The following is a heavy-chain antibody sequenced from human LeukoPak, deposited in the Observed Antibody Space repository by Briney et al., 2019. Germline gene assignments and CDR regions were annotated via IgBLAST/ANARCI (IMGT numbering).Heavy chain of an antibody. Sequence: PGGSLRLSCAASGFTFRSYWMSWVRQGPGKGLEWVANIKQHGSEKYYVDSVKGRFTISRDNAKNSLYLQMNSLRAEDTAVYYCARDVRYTSWNWGQETLVSVSS. D-gene: IGHD3-10*02. J-gene: IGHJ4*02. CDR3: ARDVRYTSWN. CDR1: GFTFRSYW. V-gene: IGHV3-7*05. CDR2: IKQHGSEK.